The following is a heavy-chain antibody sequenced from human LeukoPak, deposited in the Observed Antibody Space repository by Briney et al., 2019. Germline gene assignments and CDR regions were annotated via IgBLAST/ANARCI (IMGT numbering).Heavy chain of an antibody. CDR3: ASPRRSGSFNFDY. V-gene: IGHV1-69*05. CDR2: IIPIFGTA. D-gene: IGHD1-26*01. CDR1: GGTFSSYA. Sequence: SVKVSCKASGGTFSSYAISWVRQAPGQGLEWMGGIIPIFGTANYAQKFQGRVTITTDESTSTAYMELSSLRSEDTAVYYCASPRRSGSFNFDYWGQGTLVTVSS. J-gene: IGHJ4*02.